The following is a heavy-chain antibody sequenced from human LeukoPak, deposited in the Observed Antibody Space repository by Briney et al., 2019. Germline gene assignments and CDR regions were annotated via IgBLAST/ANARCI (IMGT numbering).Heavy chain of an antibody. CDR1: GCTFDDYA. V-gene: IGHV3-9*01. J-gene: IGHJ5*02. CDR3: ARDRRITIFGVVTHRWFDP. CDR2: ISWNSGSI. Sequence: GGSLRLSCAASGCTFDDYAMHWVRQAPGKGLEWVSGISWNSGSIGYADSVKGRFTISRDNAKNSLYLQMNSLRAEDTAVYYCARDRRITIFGVVTHRWFDPWGQGTLVTVSS. D-gene: IGHD3-3*01.